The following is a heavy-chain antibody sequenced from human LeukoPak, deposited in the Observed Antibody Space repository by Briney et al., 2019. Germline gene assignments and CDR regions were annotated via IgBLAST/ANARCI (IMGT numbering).Heavy chain of an antibody. CDR3: TRDRGRYSDSGTYFAY. J-gene: IGHJ4*02. CDR1: GFTVSSNR. V-gene: IGHV3-53*01. Sequence: GGSLRLSCAASGFTVSSNRMSWVRQAPGKGLEWVSVIYSGGSTYYADSVKGRFTISRDNSKNTLYLQMNSLRAEDTAMYYCTRDRGRYSDSGTYFAYWGEGTLVTVSS. CDR2: IYSGGST. D-gene: IGHD3-10*01.